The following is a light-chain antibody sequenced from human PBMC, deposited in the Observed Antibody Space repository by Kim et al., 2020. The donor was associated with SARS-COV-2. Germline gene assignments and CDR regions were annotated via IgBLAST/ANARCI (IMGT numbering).Light chain of an antibody. J-gene: IGLJ3*02. CDR1: SA. Sequence: SAVNWYQQLPERAPNLIIYTDDQRPSGVPDRFSGSKSGTSASLAIRGLQSEDEAIYYCAAWADSLNAPVFGGGTRLTVL. CDR3: AAWADSLNAPV. V-gene: IGLV1-44*01. CDR2: TDD.